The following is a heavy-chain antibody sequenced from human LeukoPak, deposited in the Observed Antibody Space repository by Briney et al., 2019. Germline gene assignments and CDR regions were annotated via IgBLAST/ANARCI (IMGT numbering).Heavy chain of an antibody. CDR3: ARAIKVFGVVNLWGARHWFDP. V-gene: IGHV4-31*03. CDR1: GGSISSGGYY. J-gene: IGHJ5*02. CDR2: IYYSGST. D-gene: IGHD3-3*01. Sequence: SETLSLTCTVSGGSISSGGYYWSWIRQHPGKGLEWIGYIYYSGSTYYNPSLKSRVTISVDTSRNQFSLKLSSVTAADTAVYYCARAIKVFGVVNLWGARHWFDPWGQGTLITVSS.